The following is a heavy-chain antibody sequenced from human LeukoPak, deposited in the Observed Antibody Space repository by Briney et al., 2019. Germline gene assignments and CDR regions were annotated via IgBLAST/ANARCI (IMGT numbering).Heavy chain of an antibody. Sequence: GASVKVSCKTSGYRFSDYGISWVRQAPGQGLQWMGWINTYNGNTENAQSLQGRATMTTDTATATAYLELRSLVSDDTAVYYCARDLGEGARRDLDFWGQGTLVTVSS. CDR2: INTYNGNT. V-gene: IGHV1-18*01. J-gene: IGHJ4*02. CDR3: ARDLGEGARRDLDF. D-gene: IGHD1-26*01. CDR1: GYRFSDYG.